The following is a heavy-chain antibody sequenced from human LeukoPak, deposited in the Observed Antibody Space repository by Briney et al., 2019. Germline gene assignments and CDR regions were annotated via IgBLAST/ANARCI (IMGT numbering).Heavy chain of an antibody. CDR2: IIPFLGTT. CDR1: GGVFTTYA. Sequence: TSVKVSCKASGGVFTTYAISWVRQAPGQGLEWMGSIIPFLGTTNYAQKFQGSVTITADEPTRTAYMELTYVRSDDTAVYYCTIIPNVILFTHYFEYWGQGTLVTVSS. V-gene: IGHV1-69*11. J-gene: IGHJ4*02. CDR3: TIIPNVILFTHYFEY. D-gene: IGHD2-21*01.